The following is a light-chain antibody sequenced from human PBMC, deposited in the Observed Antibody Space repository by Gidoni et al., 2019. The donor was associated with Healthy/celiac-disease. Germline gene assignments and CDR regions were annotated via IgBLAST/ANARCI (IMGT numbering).Light chain of an antibody. CDR1: SSDVGGYNY. V-gene: IGLV2-14*01. Sequence: QSALNQPASVSGSPGQSITISCTGTSSDVGGYNYVSWYQQHPGKAPKLMIYEVSNRPSGVSNRFSGSKSGNTASLTISGLQAEDEADYYCSSYTSSSTRVFGGGTTLTVL. CDR2: EVS. J-gene: IGLJ2*01. CDR3: SSYTSSSTRV.